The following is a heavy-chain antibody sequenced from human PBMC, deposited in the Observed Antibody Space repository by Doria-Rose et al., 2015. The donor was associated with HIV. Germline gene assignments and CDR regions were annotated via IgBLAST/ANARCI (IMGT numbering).Heavy chain of an antibody. CDR1: GFTFSSHR. D-gene: IGHD3-10*01. CDR2: ISSTSAYI. CDR3: ATGVTLDY. Sequence: VQLQESGGGLVRPGGSLRLSCATSGFTFSSHRINWVRQAPGKGLECVYSISSTSAYINYADSVRSRFTISRDNARNSLYLQMDSLRAEDTAIYYCATGVTLDYWGQGTLVTVSS. J-gene: IGHJ4*02. V-gene: IGHV3-21*01.